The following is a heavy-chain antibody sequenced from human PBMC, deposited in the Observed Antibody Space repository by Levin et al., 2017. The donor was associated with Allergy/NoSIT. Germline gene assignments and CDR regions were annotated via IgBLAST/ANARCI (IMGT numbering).Heavy chain of an antibody. CDR2: NYNSATT. V-gene: IGHV4-39*01. CDR1: GDSIRNRAYY. D-gene: IGHD2-2*01. J-gene: IGHJ4*02. CDR3: ATGPAGFEF. Sequence: KASETLSLTCNVSGDSIRNRAYYWGWIRQPPGKGLEWIGINYNSATTYYNPSLNSRVTISLDISKNQFSLKLTSMTAADTALYYCATGPAGFEFWGQGTLVSVSS.